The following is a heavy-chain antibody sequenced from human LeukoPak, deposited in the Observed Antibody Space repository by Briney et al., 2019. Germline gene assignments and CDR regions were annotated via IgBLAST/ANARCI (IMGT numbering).Heavy chain of an antibody. J-gene: IGHJ3*02. CDR1: GYTFTSYY. Sequence: ASVKVSCKASGYTFTSYYMHWVRQAPGQGLEWMGIINPSGGSTSYAQKFQGRVTMTRDTSTSTVYMELSSLRSEDTAVYYCARGPAGYSSSWEDAFDIWGQGTMVTVSS. CDR3: ARGPAGYSSSWEDAFDI. V-gene: IGHV1-46*01. CDR2: INPSGGST. D-gene: IGHD6-13*01.